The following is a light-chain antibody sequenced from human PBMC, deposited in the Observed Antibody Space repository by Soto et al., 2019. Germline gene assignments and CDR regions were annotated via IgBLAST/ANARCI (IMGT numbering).Light chain of an antibody. J-gene: IGLJ2*01. V-gene: IGLV2-14*01. CDR3: SSYTSSSTPHVV. Sequence: QSVLTQPASVSGSPGQSITISCTGTSSDVGGYNYVSWYQQHPGKAPKLMIYDVSNRPSGVSNRFSGSKSGNTASLTISGRQAEDEPDYYCSSYTSSSTPHVVFGGGTKLTVL. CDR1: SSDVGGYNY. CDR2: DVS.